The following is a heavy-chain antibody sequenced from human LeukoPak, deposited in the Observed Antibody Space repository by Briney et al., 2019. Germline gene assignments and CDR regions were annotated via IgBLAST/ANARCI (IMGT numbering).Heavy chain of an antibody. V-gene: IGHV4-61*02. CDR2: IYTSGST. Sequence: SETLSLTCTVSGGSISSGSYYWSWIRQPAGKGLEWIGRIYTSGSTNYNPSLKRRVTISVDTSKSQFSLRLTSVTAADTAVYYCARHVRFLEWLSSYYFDYWGQGTLVTVSS. D-gene: IGHD3-3*01. CDR3: ARHVRFLEWLSSYYFDY. CDR1: GGSISSGSYY. J-gene: IGHJ4*02.